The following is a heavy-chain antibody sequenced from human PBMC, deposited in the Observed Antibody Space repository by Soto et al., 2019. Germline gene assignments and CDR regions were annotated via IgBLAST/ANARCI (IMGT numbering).Heavy chain of an antibody. CDR1: GGSISSYY. D-gene: IGHD2-2*01. CDR3: ASTTPPYCSSTRCYCDYYYDMDV. V-gene: IGHV4-59*01. CDR2: IYYSGST. J-gene: IGHJ6*03. Sequence: SETLSLTCTVSGGSISSYYWSWIRQPPGKGLEWIGYIYYSGSTNYNPSLKSRVTISVDTSKNQFSLKLSSVTAADTAVYYCASTTPPYCSSTRCYCDYYYDMDVWGKGTTVTVSS.